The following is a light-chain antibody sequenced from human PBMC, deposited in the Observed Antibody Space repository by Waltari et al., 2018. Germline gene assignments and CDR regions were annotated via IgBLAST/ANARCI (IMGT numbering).Light chain of an antibody. V-gene: IGKV4-1*01. J-gene: IGKJ3*01. Sequence: DIVMTQSPDSLAVSLGARATIHCKSSQSVLYSSNNKNYLAWYQQKPGQPPKLLISWASTRESGVPDRFSGSGSGTDFTLTISSLQAEDVAVYYCQQYYSIPITFGPGTKVDIK. CDR1: QSVLYSSNNKNY. CDR2: WAS. CDR3: QQYYSIPIT.